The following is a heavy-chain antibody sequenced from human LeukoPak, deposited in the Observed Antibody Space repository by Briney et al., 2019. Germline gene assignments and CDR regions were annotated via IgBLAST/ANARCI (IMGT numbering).Heavy chain of an antibody. Sequence: GGSLRLSCAASGFTFSSYAMHWVRQAPGKGLEGVAVISYDGSNKYYADSVKGRFTISRDNSKNTLYLQMNSLRAEDTAVYYCARDPTVTDYYYYYGMDVWGQGTTVTVSS. V-gene: IGHV3-30-3*01. CDR2: ISYDGSNK. CDR3: ARDPTVTDYYYYYGMDV. J-gene: IGHJ6*02. CDR1: GFTFSSYA. D-gene: IGHD4-11*01.